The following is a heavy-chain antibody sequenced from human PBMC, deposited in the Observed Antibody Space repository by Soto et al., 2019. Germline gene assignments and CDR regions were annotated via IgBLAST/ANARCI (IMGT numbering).Heavy chain of an antibody. J-gene: IGHJ5*02. V-gene: IGHV4-59*01. D-gene: IGHD3-16*01. CDR1: GGSISNYY. Sequence: SETLSLTCNVSGGSISNYYWTWFRQSPEKGLEWIGYMYYNGNINYNPSLKSRVTISIDTSKKQFSLTLKSVTAADTAVYYCASGGNWFDPWGQGVLVTVSS. CDR2: MYYNGNI. CDR3: ASGGNWFDP.